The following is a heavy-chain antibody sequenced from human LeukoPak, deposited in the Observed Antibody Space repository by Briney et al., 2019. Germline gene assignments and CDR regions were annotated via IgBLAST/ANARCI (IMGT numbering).Heavy chain of an antibody. CDR1: GFTFSSYA. V-gene: IGHV3-23*01. CDR2: ISGSGGST. CDR3: AKDYFTYYYDSSGSPRAFDI. D-gene: IGHD3-22*01. J-gene: IGHJ3*02. Sequence: GGSLRLSCAASGFTFSSYAMSWVRQAPGKGLEWVSAISGSGGSTYYADSVKGRFTISRDNSKNTLYLQMNSLRAEDTAVYYCAKDYFTYYYDSSGSPRAFDIWGQGTMVTVSS.